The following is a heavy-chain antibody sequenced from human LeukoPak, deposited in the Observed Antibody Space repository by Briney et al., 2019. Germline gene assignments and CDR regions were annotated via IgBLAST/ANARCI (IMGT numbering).Heavy chain of an antibody. J-gene: IGHJ4*02. CDR2: INHSGST. CDR1: GGSFSGYY. D-gene: IGHD6-13*01. CDR3: ARVPASSSWYARSYFDY. Sequence: PSETLSLTCAVYGGSFSGYYWSWIRQPPGKGLEWIGEINHSGSTNYNPSLKSRVTIPVDTSKNQFSLKLSSVTAADTAVYYCARVPASSSWYARSYFDYWGQGTLVTVSS. V-gene: IGHV4-34*01.